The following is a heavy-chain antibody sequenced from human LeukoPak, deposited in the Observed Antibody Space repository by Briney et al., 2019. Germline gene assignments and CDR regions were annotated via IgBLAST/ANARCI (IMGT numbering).Heavy chain of an antibody. Sequence: PSETLSLTCAVYGGSFSGYYWSWIRQPTGKGLEWIGEINHSGSTNYNPSLKSRVTISVDTSKNQFSLKLSSVTAADTAVYYCARGGVAAAPTPRYWGQGTLVTVSS. J-gene: IGHJ4*02. CDR2: INHSGST. CDR3: ARGGVAAAPTPRY. CDR1: GGSFSGYY. D-gene: IGHD6-13*01. V-gene: IGHV4-34*01.